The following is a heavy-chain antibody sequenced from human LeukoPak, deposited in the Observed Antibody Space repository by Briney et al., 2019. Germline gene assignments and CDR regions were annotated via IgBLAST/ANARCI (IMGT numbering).Heavy chain of an antibody. D-gene: IGHD6-25*01. CDR3: ARPAGERLEST. J-gene: IGHJ5*02. CDR1: GYSLTSYW. CDR2: IYAGESDT. Sequence: GESLKISRKGSGYSLTSYWIGWVPQMPGKGVEWMEIIYAGESDTRYSRSFQGQVTISADMSISTAYLQWSSLKASDTAMYYCARPAGERLESTWGQGTLVTVSS. V-gene: IGHV5-51*01.